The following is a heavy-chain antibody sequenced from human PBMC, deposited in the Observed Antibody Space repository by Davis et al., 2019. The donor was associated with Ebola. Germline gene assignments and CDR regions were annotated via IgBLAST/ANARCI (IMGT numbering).Heavy chain of an antibody. CDR1: GGSISSSNW. Sequence: SETLSLTCAVSGGSISSSNWWSWVRQPPGKGLEWIGEIYHSGSTYYNPSLESRVTISVDKSNNQFSLKMNSVTAADTAMYYCARNNRNNGYYFDYWGQGTLVTVSS. D-gene: IGHD1/OR15-1a*01. CDR2: IYHSGST. V-gene: IGHV4-4*02. J-gene: IGHJ4*02. CDR3: ARNNRNNGYYFDY.